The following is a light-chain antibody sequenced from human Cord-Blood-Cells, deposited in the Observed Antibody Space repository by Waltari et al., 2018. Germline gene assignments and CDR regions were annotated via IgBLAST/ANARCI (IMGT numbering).Light chain of an antibody. CDR2: LGS. Sequence: DIVLTQSPLSLTVTPGEPASISCRSSQSLLHSNGYNYLDWYLQKPGQSPQLLIYLGSNRASGVPYRFSGSGSGTDFTLKISRVEAEDVWVYYCMQALQTPPWTFGQGTKVEIK. CDR3: MQALQTPPWT. CDR1: QSLLHSNGYNY. V-gene: IGKV2-28*01. J-gene: IGKJ1*01.